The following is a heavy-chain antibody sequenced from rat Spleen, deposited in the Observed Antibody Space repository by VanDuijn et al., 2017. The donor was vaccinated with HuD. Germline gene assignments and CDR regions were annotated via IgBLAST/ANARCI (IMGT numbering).Heavy chain of an antibody. CDR3: ATEATEGIVTAAHYFDY. CDR1: RFTFSNYG. V-gene: IGHV5-19*01. D-gene: IGHD1-11*01. J-gene: IGHJ2*01. CDR2: ISPSGGNT. Sequence: EVQLVESGGGLVQPGRSLKLSCAASRFTFSNYGMHWIRQAPTKGLEWVASISPSGGNTYYRDSVKGRFTISRDNVKSTLYLQMDSLRSEDTATYYCATEATEGIVTAAHYFDYWGQGVMVTVSS.